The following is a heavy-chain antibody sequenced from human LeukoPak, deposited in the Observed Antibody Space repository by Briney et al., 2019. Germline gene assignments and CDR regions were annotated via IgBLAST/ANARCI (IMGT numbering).Heavy chain of an antibody. J-gene: IGHJ5*02. V-gene: IGHV1-2*02. CDR3: ARAVVMVRGVPTNWFDP. D-gene: IGHD3-10*01. CDR2: INPHSGGT. CDR1: GYTFTGYY. Sequence: ASVKVSCKASGYTFTGYYIHWVRQAPGQGLEWMGWINPHSGGTNYAQKFQGGVTMTRDTSITTAYMELSSLRSDDTAVYYCARAVVMVRGVPTNWFDPWGQGTLVTVSS.